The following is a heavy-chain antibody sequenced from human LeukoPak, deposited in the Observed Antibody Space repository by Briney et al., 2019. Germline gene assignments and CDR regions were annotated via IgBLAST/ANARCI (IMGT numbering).Heavy chain of an antibody. CDR2: IYHSGST. CDR3: ARGTVTTNYYYGMDV. D-gene: IGHD4-17*01. J-gene: IGHJ6*02. CDR1: GGSISSGGYS. Sequence: SETLSLTCAVSGGSISSGGYSWSWIRQPTGKGLEWIGYIYHSGSTYYNPSLKSRVTISVDRSKNQFSLKLSSVTAADTAVYYCARGTVTTNYYYGMDVWGQGTTVTVSS. V-gene: IGHV4-30-2*01.